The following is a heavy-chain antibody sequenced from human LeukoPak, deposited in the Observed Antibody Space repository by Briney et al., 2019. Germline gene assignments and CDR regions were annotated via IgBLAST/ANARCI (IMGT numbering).Heavy chain of an antibody. CDR3: ARDNIAVAAPFDY. Sequence: GGSLRLSCAASGFTVSSNYMSWVRQAPGKGLEWVSVIYSGGSTYYADSVKGRFTISRDNAKNSLYLQMNSLRAEDTAIYYCARDNIAVAAPFDYWGQGTLVTVSS. CDR1: GFTVSSNY. CDR2: IYSGGST. D-gene: IGHD6-19*01. V-gene: IGHV3-53*01. J-gene: IGHJ4*02.